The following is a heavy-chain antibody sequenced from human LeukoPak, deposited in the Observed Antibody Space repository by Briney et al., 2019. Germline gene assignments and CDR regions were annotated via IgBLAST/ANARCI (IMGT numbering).Heavy chain of an antibody. CDR2: ISSSSSTI. J-gene: IGHJ4*02. Sequence: GGSLRLSCAASGFTFSSYSMNWVRQAPGKGLEWVSYISSSSSTIYYADSVKGRFTISRDNAKNSLYLQMNSLRAEDTATYYCARVKGSYDSSGYHFDYWGQGTLVTVSS. CDR3: ARVKGSYDSSGYHFDY. V-gene: IGHV3-48*04. D-gene: IGHD3-22*01. CDR1: GFTFSSYS.